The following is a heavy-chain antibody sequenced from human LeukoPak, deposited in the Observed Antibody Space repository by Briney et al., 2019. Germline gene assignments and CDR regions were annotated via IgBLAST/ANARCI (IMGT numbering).Heavy chain of an antibody. CDR1: GFTFSSYG. CDR3: ARAQSDSSGYYYYFDY. V-gene: IGHV3-30*19. D-gene: IGHD3-22*01. J-gene: IGHJ4*02. Sequence: GGSLRLSCAASGFTFSSYGMHWVRQAPGKGLEWVAVISYDGSNKYYADSVKGRFTISRDNSKNTLYLQMNSLRAEDTAVYYCARAQSDSSGYYYYFDYWGQGTLVTVSS. CDR2: ISYDGSNK.